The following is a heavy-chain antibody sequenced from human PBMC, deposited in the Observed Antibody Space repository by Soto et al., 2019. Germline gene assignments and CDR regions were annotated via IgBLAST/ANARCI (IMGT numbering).Heavy chain of an antibody. CDR1: GGSISSGGYY. V-gene: IGHV4-31*03. D-gene: IGHD6-13*01. CDR2: IYYSGST. J-gene: IGHJ4*02. Sequence: SETLSLTCTVSGGSISSGGYYWSWIRQHPGKGLEWIGYIYYSGSTYYNPSLKSRVTISVDTSKNQFSLRLSSVTAADTAVYYCARAPPYSSSWPHPFDYWGQGTLVTVSS. CDR3: ARAPPYSSSWPHPFDY.